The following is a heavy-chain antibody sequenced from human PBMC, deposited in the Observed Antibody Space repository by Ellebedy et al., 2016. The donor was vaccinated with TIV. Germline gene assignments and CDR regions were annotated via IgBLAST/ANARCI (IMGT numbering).Heavy chain of an antibody. CDR1: GFSLTGSD. CDR3: ARGGPGGDNWFFGL. D-gene: IGHD3-10*01. J-gene: IGHJ2*01. Sequence: GESLKISCAASGFSLTGSDLHWVRRPRGKGLEWVSASGAAGDTFYPDSVRGRFTISRESAKNSFYLQMNSLTAGDTAVYYWARGGPGGDNWFFGLWGRGTQVTVSS. V-gene: IGHV3-13*01. CDR2: SGAAGDT.